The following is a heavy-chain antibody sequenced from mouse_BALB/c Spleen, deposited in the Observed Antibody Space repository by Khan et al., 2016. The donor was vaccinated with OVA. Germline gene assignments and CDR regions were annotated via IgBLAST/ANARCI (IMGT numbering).Heavy chain of an antibody. CDR1: GYSFTGYF. Sequence: EVQVVESGPELVKPGASVKISCKASGYSFTGYFMNWVMQSHGKSLEWIGRINPHIGETFYNQKFKDKATLTVDKSSSTAHMELRSLASEDSAVYYGARIYGSDFDYWGQGTTLTVSS. V-gene: IGHV1-20*02. J-gene: IGHJ2*01. CDR2: INPHIGET. D-gene: IGHD1-1*01. CDR3: ARIYGSDFDY.